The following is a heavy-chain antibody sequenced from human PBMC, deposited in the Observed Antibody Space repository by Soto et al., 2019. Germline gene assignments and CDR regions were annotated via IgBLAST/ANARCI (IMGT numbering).Heavy chain of an antibody. CDR3: TSLPGYCTNGVCYDY. CDR1: GFTFSGSA. Sequence: ESLRLSCAASGFTFSGSAMHGVRQAAGKGLEWVGRIRSKANSYATAYAASVKGRFTISRDDSKNTVYLQMNSLKTEDTAVYYCTSLPGYCTNGVCYDYWGQGTLVTVSS. CDR2: IRSKANSYAT. D-gene: IGHD2-8*01. J-gene: IGHJ4*02. V-gene: IGHV3-73*01.